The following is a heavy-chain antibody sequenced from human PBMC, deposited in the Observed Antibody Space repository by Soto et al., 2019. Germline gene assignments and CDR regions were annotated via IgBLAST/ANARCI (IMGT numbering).Heavy chain of an antibody. V-gene: IGHV4-59*01. CDR2: IYYSGST. J-gene: IGHJ4*02. Sequence: ETLSLTCTVSGGSISSYYWSWIRQPPGKGLEWIGYIYYSGSTNYNPSLKSRVTISVDTSKNQFSLKLSSVTAADTAVYYCARGTVTSDFDYWGQGTLVTVSS. CDR3: ARGTVTSDFDY. CDR1: GGSISSYY. D-gene: IGHD4-17*01.